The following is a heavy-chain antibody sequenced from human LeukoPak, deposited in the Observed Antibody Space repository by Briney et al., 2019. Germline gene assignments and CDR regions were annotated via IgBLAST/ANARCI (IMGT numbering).Heavy chain of an antibody. CDR1: GGSISSYY. D-gene: IGHD2-15*01. V-gene: IGHV4-59*01. Sequence: PSETLSLTCTVSGGSISSYYWSWIRQPPGKGLEWIGYIYYSGSTNYNPSLKSRVTISVDTSKNQFSLKLSSVTAADTAVYYCASEGGRSGGSCYSCFDYWGQGTLVTVSS. CDR2: IYYSGST. J-gene: IGHJ4*02. CDR3: ASEGGRSGGSCYSCFDY.